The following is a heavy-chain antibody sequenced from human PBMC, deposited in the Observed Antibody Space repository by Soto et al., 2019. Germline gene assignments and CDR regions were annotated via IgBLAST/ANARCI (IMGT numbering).Heavy chain of an antibody. CDR2: IKSITDGGTT. Sequence: GGSLRLSCAASGLAFTNAWMSWVRQAPGKGLEWVGRIKSITDGGTTDYGAAVKGRFSISRDDSENTLFLQMNSLKTDDTAVYFCTTDPNCRDCANWGQGTLVTVSS. CDR3: TTDPNCRDCAN. J-gene: IGHJ4*02. D-gene: IGHD2-21*01. CDR1: GLAFTNAW. V-gene: IGHV3-15*01.